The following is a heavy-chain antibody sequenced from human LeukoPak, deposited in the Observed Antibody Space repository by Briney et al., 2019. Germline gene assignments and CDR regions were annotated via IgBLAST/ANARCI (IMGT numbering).Heavy chain of an antibody. Sequence: QTGGSLRLSCAASGFTFSSYAMSWVRQAPGKGLEWVPAISGSGGSTYYADSVKGRFTISRDNSKNTLYLQMNSLRAEDTAVYYCAKDVGYNYYYFDYWGQGTLVTVSS. CDR2: ISGSGGST. CDR1: GFTFSSYA. CDR3: AKDVGYNYYYFDY. V-gene: IGHV3-23*01. J-gene: IGHJ4*02. D-gene: IGHD5-24*01.